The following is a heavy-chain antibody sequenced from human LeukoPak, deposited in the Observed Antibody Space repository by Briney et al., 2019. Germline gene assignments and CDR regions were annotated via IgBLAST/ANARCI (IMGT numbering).Heavy chain of an antibody. V-gene: IGHV3-21*04. J-gene: IGHJ3*02. CDR3: ANSLRITMIVGAFDI. CDR2: ISSRSSYI. CDR1: GFTFSSYE. D-gene: IGHD3-22*01. Sequence: GGSLRLSCAASGFTFSSYEMNWVRQAPGKGLEWVSSISSRSSYIYYADSVKGRFTTSRDNSKTIMYLQMNSLRAEDTAVYYCANSLRITMIVGAFDIWGQGTMVTVSS.